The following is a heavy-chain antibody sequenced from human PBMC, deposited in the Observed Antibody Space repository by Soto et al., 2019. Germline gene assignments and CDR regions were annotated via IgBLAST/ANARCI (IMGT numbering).Heavy chain of an antibody. D-gene: IGHD3-16*02. CDR3: ARDPVNYYFDY. Sequence: QVQLVESGGGVVQPGRSLRLSCAASGFTFSSYAMHWVRQAPGKGLEWVAVISYDGSNKYYADSVKGRFTISRDNSKNTRYLQMNSLRAEDTAVYYCARDPVNYYFDYWGQGTLVTVSS. CDR1: GFTFSSYA. CDR2: ISYDGSNK. J-gene: IGHJ4*02. V-gene: IGHV3-30-3*01.